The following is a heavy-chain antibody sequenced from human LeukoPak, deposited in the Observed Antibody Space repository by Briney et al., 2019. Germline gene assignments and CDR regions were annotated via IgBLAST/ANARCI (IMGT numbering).Heavy chain of an antibody. CDR2: IYYSRST. V-gene: IGHV4-59*01. CDR3: ARVRYFDWLSIDY. CDR1: VGSISSYY. D-gene: IGHD3-9*01. Sequence: PSETLSLTCTVSVGSISSYYWGWIRQPPGRGLEWIGYIYYSRSTNYNPSLKSRVTISVDTSKNQFSLKLSSVTAADTAVYYCARVRYFDWLSIDYWGQGTLVTVSS. J-gene: IGHJ4*02.